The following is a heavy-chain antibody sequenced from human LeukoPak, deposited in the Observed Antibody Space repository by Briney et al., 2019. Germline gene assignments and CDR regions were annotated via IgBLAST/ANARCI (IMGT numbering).Heavy chain of an antibody. D-gene: IGHD6-19*01. Sequence: SETLSLTCTVSGYSISSGYYWGRIRQPPGKGLEWIGSIYHSGSTYYNPSLKSRVTISVDTSKNQFSLKLSSVTAADTAVYYCARDGGSAWFFRYWGQGTLVTVSS. V-gene: IGHV4-38-2*02. J-gene: IGHJ4*02. CDR1: GYSISSGYY. CDR3: ARDGGSAWFFRY. CDR2: IYHSGST.